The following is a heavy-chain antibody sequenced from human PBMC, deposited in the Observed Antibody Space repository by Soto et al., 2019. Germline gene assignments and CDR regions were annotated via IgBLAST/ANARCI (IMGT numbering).Heavy chain of an antibody. CDR2: IIPILGIA. CDR3: ARDQRVAGGLDY. D-gene: IGHD6-19*01. CDR1: GGTFSSYT. V-gene: IGHV1-69*08. Sequence: QVQLVQSGAEVKKPGSSVKVSCKASGGTFSSYTIRWVRQAPGQGLEWRGRIIPILGIATYAQKFQGRVTITADKSTSKSYMELSSLRSEDTAVYYCARDQRVAGGLDYWGQGTLVTVSS. J-gene: IGHJ4*02.